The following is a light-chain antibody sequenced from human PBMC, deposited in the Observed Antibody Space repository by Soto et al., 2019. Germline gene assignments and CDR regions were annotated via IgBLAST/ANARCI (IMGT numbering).Light chain of an antibody. J-gene: IGKJ1*01. V-gene: IGKV3-15*01. CDR3: QKYNNWPKT. Sequence: EIVMTASPDTLSVSPGEIATLSCRASPSVSSNLAWYKQKPGQAHRLIIYDAYTRATGIKDRFSGSGSGTDFTLTIRGLQYEDFEVYYCQKYNNWPKTCGQGTKGDIK. CDR2: DAY. CDR1: PSVSSN.